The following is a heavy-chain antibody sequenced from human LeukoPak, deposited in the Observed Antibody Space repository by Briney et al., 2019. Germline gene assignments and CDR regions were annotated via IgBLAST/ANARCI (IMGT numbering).Heavy chain of an antibody. CDR2: ISTTGSP. D-gene: IGHD5-24*01. V-gene: IGHV4-4*07. CDR3: AREVEMATQFDY. CDR1: GGSIITHY. Sequence: SEALSLTCTVSGGSIITHYWSWIRQPAGKGLEWIGRISTTGSPNYSPSLTSRVTMSIDTSKNQFSLKLSSVTAADTAVYYCAREVEMATQFDYWGQGTLVTVSS. J-gene: IGHJ4*02.